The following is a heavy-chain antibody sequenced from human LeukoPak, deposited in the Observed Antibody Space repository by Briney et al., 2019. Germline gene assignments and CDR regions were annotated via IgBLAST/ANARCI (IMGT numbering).Heavy chain of an antibody. CDR2: INPNSGGT. D-gene: IGHD3-22*01. Sequence: ASLNVSCKASGYTFTGYYMHWVRQAPRQGLEWMGWINPNSGGTNYAQKFQGRVTMTSDTSISTAYMELSRLRSDDTAVYYCARGGVVVITSFDYSGQGTLVTVSS. CDR3: ARGGVVVITSFDY. CDR1: GYTFTGYY. J-gene: IGHJ4*02. V-gene: IGHV1-2*02.